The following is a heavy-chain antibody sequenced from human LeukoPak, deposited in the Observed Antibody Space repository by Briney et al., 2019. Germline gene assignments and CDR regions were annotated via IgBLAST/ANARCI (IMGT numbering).Heavy chain of an antibody. CDR3: ARDRRDGVCGGDCYPNYYFDY. D-gene: IGHD2-21*02. Sequence: GGSLRLSCAASGFTFSSYWMSWVRQAPGKGLEWVANIKQDGSEKYYVDSVKGRFTISRDNAKNSLYLQMNSLRAEDTAVYYCARDRRDGVCGGDCYPNYYFDYWGQGTLVTVSS. V-gene: IGHV3-7*01. J-gene: IGHJ4*02. CDR1: GFTFSSYW. CDR2: IKQDGSEK.